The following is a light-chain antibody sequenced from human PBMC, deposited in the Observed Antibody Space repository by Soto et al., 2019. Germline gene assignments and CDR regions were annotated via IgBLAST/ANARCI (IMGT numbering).Light chain of an antibody. CDR3: QAWDSSTDI. Sequence: SYELTQPPSVSVSPGQTASITCSGDKLGDKYAYWYQQKPGQSPVLVIDQDNKRPSGIPERFSGSNSGNTATLTISGTQAMDEGDYYCQAWDSSTDIFGGGTKLTVL. CDR2: QDN. CDR1: KLGDKY. V-gene: IGLV3-1*01. J-gene: IGLJ2*01.